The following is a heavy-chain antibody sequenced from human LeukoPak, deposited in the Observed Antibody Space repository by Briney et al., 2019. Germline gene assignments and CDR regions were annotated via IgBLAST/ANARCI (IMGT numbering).Heavy chain of an antibody. J-gene: IGHJ4*02. Sequence: PGGSLRLSCAASGFTVSSNYMSWVRQAPGKGLEWVSYISSSGSTIYYADSVKGRFTISRDNAKNSLYLQMNSLRAEDTAVYYCARGPKTYYDFWSGYSSGSYNDYWGQGTLVTVSS. CDR1: GFTVSSNY. CDR3: ARGPKTYYDFWSGYSSGSYNDY. D-gene: IGHD3-3*01. V-gene: IGHV3-11*04. CDR2: ISSSGSTI.